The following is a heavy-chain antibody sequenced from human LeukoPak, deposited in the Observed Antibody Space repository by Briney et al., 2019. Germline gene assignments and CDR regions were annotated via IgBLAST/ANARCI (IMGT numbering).Heavy chain of an antibody. Sequence: PSETLSLTCTVSGGSISSYYWSWIRQPPGKGLEWIGYIYYSGSTNYNPSLKSRVTISVDTSKNQFSLKLSSVTAADTAVYFCARGLSDTAMVSYFDCWGQGTLVTVSS. CDR3: ARGLSDTAMVSYFDC. D-gene: IGHD5-18*01. V-gene: IGHV4-59*01. CDR2: IYYSGST. J-gene: IGHJ4*02. CDR1: GGSISSYY.